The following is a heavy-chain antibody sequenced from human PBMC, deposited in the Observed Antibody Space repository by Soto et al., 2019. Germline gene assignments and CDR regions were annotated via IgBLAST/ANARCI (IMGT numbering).Heavy chain of an antibody. Sequence: EVQLVESGGGLVQPGGSLRLSCLLSGFTFSEDWMGWVRQAPGKGLEWVANMKPDETERYYVDSVRGRFTISRDGAENSLHLQMNSLIVDDTALYYGARYKFPNGVDLWGQWTTVTVSS. J-gene: IGHJ6*02. CDR1: GFTFSEDW. CDR3: ARYKFPNGVDL. V-gene: IGHV3-7*03. D-gene: IGHD1-1*01. CDR2: MKPDETER.